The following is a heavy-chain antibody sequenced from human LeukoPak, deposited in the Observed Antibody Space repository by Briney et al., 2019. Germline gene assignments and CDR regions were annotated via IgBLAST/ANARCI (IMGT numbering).Heavy chain of an antibody. Sequence: SETLSLTCTVSGYSISSGYFWGWIRQPPGKGLEWIGSIYHSGSTSYNPSLKSRLTISVDTSKNQFSLKLNFVTAADTAVYYCARDRSPGVVRGAYFDSWGQGTLVTVSS. CDR2: IYHSGST. CDR3: ARDRSPGVVRGAYFDS. J-gene: IGHJ4*02. CDR1: GYSISSGYF. V-gene: IGHV4-38-2*02. D-gene: IGHD3-10*01.